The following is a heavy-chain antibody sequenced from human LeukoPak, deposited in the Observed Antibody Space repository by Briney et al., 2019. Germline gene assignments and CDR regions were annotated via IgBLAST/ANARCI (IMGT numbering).Heavy chain of an antibody. CDR3: ARGPSGAGMAWFDP. D-gene: IGHD6-13*01. J-gene: IGHJ5*02. V-gene: IGHV1-2*02. CDR2: INPNSGGT. CDR1: GYTFTGYY. Sequence: ASVKVSCKASGYTFTGYYVHWVRQAPGQGLEWMGWINPNSGGTNYAQKFQGRVTMTRDTSISTAYMELSRLRSDDTAVYYCARGPSGAGMAWFDPWGQGTLVTVSS.